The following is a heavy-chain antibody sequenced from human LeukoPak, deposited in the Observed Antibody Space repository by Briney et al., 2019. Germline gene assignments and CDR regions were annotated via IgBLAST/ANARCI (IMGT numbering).Heavy chain of an antibody. CDR1: GFTFSNAW. CDR3: ARGPRGRPRVVVAAVY. V-gene: IGHV4-34*01. D-gene: IGHD2-15*01. J-gene: IGHJ4*02. CDR2: INHSGST. Sequence: GSLRLSCAASGFTFSNAWMSWVRQPPGKGLEWIGEINHSGSTNYNPSLKSRVTISVDTSKNQFSLKLSSVTAADTAVYYCARGPRGRPRVVVAAVYWGQGTLVTVSS.